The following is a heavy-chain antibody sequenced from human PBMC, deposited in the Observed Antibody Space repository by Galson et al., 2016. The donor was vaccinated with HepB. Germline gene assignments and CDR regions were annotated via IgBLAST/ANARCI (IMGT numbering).Heavy chain of an antibody. J-gene: IGHJ4*02. V-gene: IGHV1-3*01. CDR3: ARAGGPYKVSYHFDY. CDR2: INAGNGNT. Sequence: SVKVSCKASGYSFASYTIYWVRQAPGHRPEWMGWINAGNGNTKFSQSFQGRVTITRDTSATTAYMELSSLTSEDTAVYFCARAGGPYKVSYHFDYWGQGTLVTVSS. D-gene: IGHD2-8*02. CDR1: GYSFASYT.